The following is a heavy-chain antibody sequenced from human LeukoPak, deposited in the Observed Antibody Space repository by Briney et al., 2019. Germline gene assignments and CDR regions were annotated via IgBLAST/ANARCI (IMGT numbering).Heavy chain of an antibody. CDR1: GFTFNNYI. V-gene: IGHV3-7*01. Sequence: AGGSLRLSCAASGFTFNNYIMNWVRQAPGKGLEWVANIKQDGSEKYYVDSVKGRFTISRDNAKNSLYLQMNSLRAEDTAVYYCTRGRGNNPWGQGTLVTVSS. CDR2: IKQDGSEK. CDR3: TRGRGNNP. J-gene: IGHJ5*02. D-gene: IGHD2/OR15-2a*01.